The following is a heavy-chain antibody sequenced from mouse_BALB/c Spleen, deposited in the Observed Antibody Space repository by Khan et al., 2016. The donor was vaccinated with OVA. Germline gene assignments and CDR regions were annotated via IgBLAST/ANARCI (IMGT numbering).Heavy chain of an antibody. CDR1: GYIFTDYA. J-gene: IGHJ2*01. Sequence: QVQLQQSGPELVRPGVSVKLSCKGSGYIFTDYAMHWVKQSHAKSLEWIGLISTYSGNTNYNQKFKGKATMTVDKSSSTAYMELARLTSEDSAIYYWARPAYDGYYDYWGQGTTLTVSS. CDR2: ISTYSGNT. CDR3: ARPAYDGYYDY. D-gene: IGHD2-3*01. V-gene: IGHV1S137*01.